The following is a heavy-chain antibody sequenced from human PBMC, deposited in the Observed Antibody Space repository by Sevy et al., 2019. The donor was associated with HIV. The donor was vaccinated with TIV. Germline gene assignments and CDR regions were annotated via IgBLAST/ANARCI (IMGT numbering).Heavy chain of an antibody. CDR1: GFTFSHYG. D-gene: IGHD7-27*01. Sequence: GGSLRLSCAASGFTFSHYGMHWVRQAPGKGLDWVTFIQYNGNNKNYADSVKGRFTISRDNSKNTLYLQMNSLRVEDTALYYCARDPLISLGADLFDYWGQGTLVTVSS. J-gene: IGHJ4*02. CDR2: IQYNGNNK. CDR3: ARDPLISLGADLFDY. V-gene: IGHV3-30*02.